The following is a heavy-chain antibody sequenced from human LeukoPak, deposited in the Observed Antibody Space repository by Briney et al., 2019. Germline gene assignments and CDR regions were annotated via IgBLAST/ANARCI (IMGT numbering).Heavy chain of an antibody. CDR1: GFTFSSYA. V-gene: IGHV3-23*01. Sequence: GGSLRLSCAASGFTFSSYAMSWVRQAPGKGLEWVSAISGSGGSTYYADSVKGRFTISRDNSKNTLYLQMNSLRAEDTAVYYCAKGNRVGVRSHTLFDPWGQGTLVTVSS. J-gene: IGHJ5*02. CDR3: AKGNRVGVRSHTLFDP. D-gene: IGHD3-10*01. CDR2: ISGSGGST.